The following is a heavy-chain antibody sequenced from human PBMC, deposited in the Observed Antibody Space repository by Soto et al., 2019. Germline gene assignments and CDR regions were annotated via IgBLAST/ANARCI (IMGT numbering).Heavy chain of an antibody. CDR3: ARLSVIVATIGRYFDL. D-gene: IGHD5-12*01. Sequence: QLQLQESGPGLVKPSETLSLTCTVSGGSISSSSYYWGWIRQPPGKGLEWIGSIYYSGSTYYNPSLKSRVTISVDTSKNQFSLKLSSVTAADTAVYYCARLSVIVATIGRYFDLWGRGTLVTVSS. J-gene: IGHJ2*01. V-gene: IGHV4-39*01. CDR1: GGSISSSSYY. CDR2: IYYSGST.